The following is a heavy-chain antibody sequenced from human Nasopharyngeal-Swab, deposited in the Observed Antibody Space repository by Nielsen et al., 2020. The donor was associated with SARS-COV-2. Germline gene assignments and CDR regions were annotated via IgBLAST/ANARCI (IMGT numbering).Heavy chain of an antibody. CDR1: GFTVSSNY. CDR2: IYGGDST. J-gene: IGHJ4*02. CDR3: ASSPSRGWYEYHLDN. D-gene: IGHD6-19*01. Sequence: GGSLRLSCAVSGFTVSSNYMSWVRQAPGKGLEWASVIYGGDSTYYADSVRGRFTVTRHISENTLYLQMNSLRAEDTAVYYCASSPSRGWYEYHLDNWGQGTLVTVSS. V-gene: IGHV3-53*04.